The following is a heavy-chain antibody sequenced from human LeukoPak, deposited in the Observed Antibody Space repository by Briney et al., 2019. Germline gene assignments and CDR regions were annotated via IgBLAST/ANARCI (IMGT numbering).Heavy chain of an antibody. V-gene: IGHV3-7*01. J-gene: IGHJ6*03. CDR3: AGVVAARPRSYYYYYYYMDV. CDR2: IKQDGSEK. D-gene: IGHD6-6*01. CDR1: GFTFSSYW. Sequence: GGSLRPSCAASGFTFSSYWMSWVRQAPGKGLEWVANIKQDGSEKYYVDSVKGRFTISRDNAKNSLYLQMNSLRAEDTAVYYCAGVVAARPRSYYYYYYYMDVWGKGTTVTVSS.